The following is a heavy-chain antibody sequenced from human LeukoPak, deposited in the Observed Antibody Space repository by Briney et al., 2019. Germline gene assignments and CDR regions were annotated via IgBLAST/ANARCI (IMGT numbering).Heavy chain of an antibody. Sequence: ASVKVSCKASGYTFTSYDINWVRQATGQGLEWMGWMNPNSGNTGYAQKFQGRVTITRNTSISTAYMELSSLRSEDTAVYYCARTLLGGNYYDSSGYSLGYWGQGTLVTVSS. CDR3: ARTLLGGNYYDSSGYSLGY. J-gene: IGHJ4*02. V-gene: IGHV1-8*03. CDR2: MNPNSGNT. CDR1: GYTFTSYD. D-gene: IGHD3-22*01.